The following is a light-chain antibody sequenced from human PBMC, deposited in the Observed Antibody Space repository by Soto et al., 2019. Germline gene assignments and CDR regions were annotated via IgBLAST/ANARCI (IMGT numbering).Light chain of an antibody. J-gene: IGLJ1*01. CDR3: AAWDDSLSANYV. CDR1: SSNIGSNY. Sequence: QSVLTQPPSASGTPGQRVTISCSGSSSNIGSNYVYWYQQLPGTATKLLIYRNNQRPSGVPDRFSGSKSGTSASLAISGLRSEDEADYYCAAWDDSLSANYVFGTGTKLTVL. CDR2: RNN. V-gene: IGLV1-47*01.